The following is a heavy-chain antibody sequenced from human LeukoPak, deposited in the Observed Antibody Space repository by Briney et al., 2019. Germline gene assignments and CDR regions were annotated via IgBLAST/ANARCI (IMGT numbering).Heavy chain of an antibody. CDR2: INPDGRDT. Sequence: GGSLRLSCAASGFTFSSYWMSWVRQAPGKGLERVAHINPDGRDTYYVDSVKGRFTISRDNAQNSMYLQMNSLRVEDTAVYYCTSWGDTTAEYFQRWGQGTLVTVSS. J-gene: IGHJ1*01. CDR1: GFTFSSYW. V-gene: IGHV3-7*01. D-gene: IGHD2-21*02. CDR3: TSWGDTTAEYFQR.